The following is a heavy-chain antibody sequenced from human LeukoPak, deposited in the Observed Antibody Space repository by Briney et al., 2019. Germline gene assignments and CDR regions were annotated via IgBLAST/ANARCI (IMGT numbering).Heavy chain of an antibody. J-gene: IGHJ4*02. D-gene: IGHD6-13*01. CDR2: IYPSDSDT. V-gene: IGHV5-51*01. CDR1: GYSFTSYW. CDR3: ARTPSNSRGFDY. Sequence: GESLKISCKGSGYSFTSYWIAWVRQMPGKGLECMGIIYPSDSDTRYSPSFQGQVTISADKSISTAYLQWGSLKASDTAMYYCARTPSNSRGFDYWGQGTLVTVSS.